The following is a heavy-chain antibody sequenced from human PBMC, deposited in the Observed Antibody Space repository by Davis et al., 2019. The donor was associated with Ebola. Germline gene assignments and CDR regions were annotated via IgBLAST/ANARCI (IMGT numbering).Heavy chain of an antibody. V-gene: IGHV4-39*01. D-gene: IGHD6-13*01. CDR1: GGSISSTTHF. J-gene: IGHJ6*04. CDR2: ITNTGST. CDR3: ARIAGLLAKQLGRWYRYYYGMDV. Sequence: MPSETLSLTCTVSGGSISSTTHFWGWIRQPPGKGLEWIGGITNTGSTYYNPSLESRVTISVDTSKNQFSLKLTSLTAADTAVYYCARIAGLLAKQLGRWYRYYYGMDVWGKGTTVTVSS.